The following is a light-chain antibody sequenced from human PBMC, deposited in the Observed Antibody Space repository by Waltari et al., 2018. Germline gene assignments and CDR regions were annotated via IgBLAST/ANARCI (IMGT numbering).Light chain of an antibody. CDR3: QQYGDSPLT. J-gene: IGKJ1*01. CDR1: QIVRINP. CDR2: GAS. V-gene: IGKV3-20*01. Sequence: THPCRASQIVRINPVAWYQQNPGQATRPLIFGASIRATGVPDRCSGSGSGTDFTLTISRLEPEDFAVYYCQQYGDSPLTFGQGTKVEIK.